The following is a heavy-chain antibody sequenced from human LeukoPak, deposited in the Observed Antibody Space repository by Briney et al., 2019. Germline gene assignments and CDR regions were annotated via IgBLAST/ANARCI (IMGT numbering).Heavy chain of an antibody. Sequence: PGESLRLSCEPSGFSVDRSYMAWVRQGPGRGLEWVSAIYSGGTTFYRDSVKGKFIISRDTSKNTLFLQMNNLTVEDTSLYFCARMRTGYAFDLWGQGTMVSVSS. D-gene: IGHD5-12*01. CDR1: GFSVDRSY. CDR2: IYSGGTT. CDR3: ARMRTGYAFDL. J-gene: IGHJ3*01. V-gene: IGHV3-66*01.